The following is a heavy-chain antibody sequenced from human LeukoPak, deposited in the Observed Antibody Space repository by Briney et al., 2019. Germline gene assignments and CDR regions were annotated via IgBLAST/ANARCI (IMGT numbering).Heavy chain of an antibody. Sequence: GGSLRLSCAASGFTVSSNYMSWVRQAPGKGLEWVSVTYSNGRTYYADSVKGRFTISRDSSKNTLYLQMNSLRAEDTAVYYCAKLSVWDGSGNYDYWGQGTLVTVSS. J-gene: IGHJ4*02. D-gene: IGHD3-10*01. CDR3: AKLSVWDGSGNYDY. CDR1: GFTVSSNY. CDR2: TYSNGRT. V-gene: IGHV3-53*01.